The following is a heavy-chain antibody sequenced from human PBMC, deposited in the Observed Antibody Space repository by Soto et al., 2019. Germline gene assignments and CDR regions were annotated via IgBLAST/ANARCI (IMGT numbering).Heavy chain of an antibody. V-gene: IGHV2-5*02. J-gene: IGHJ6*02. CDR3: AHLSGHRGGYYSYGMDV. CDR2: IYWDDDK. Sequence: QITLKESGPTLVKPTQTLTLTCTFYGFSLSTSGVGVGWIRQPPGKALEWLALIYWDDDKRYSPSLKSGLTITKYTSKNQVVLTMPNMYPVDTSTYYCAHLSGHRGGYYSYGMDVWGQGTTVTVSS. D-gene: IGHD3-10*01. CDR1: GFSLSTSGVG.